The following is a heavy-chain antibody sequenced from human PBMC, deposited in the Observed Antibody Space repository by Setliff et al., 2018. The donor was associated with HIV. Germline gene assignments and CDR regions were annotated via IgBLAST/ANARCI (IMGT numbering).Heavy chain of an antibody. CDR2: IIPMFGTG. Sequence: ASVKVSCKTSGGTLTNYVITWVRQAPGQGLEWMGGIIPMFGTGFYAQKFRDRVTITTDENRSTAYMELNSLRPEDTGVFYCARVGHSSSYHYYGMDVWGQGTTVTVSS. CDR1: GGTLTNYV. V-gene: IGHV1-69*05. CDR3: ARVGHSSSYHYYGMDV. J-gene: IGHJ6*02. D-gene: IGHD6-13*01.